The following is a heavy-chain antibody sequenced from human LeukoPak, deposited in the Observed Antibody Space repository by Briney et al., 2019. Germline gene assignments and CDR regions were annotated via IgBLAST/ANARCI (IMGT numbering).Heavy chain of an antibody. Sequence: ASVRVSCKASGYTFTSYGISWVRQAPGQGLEWIGWISAYNGNTNYAQKLQGRVTMTTDTSTSTAYMELRSLRSDDTAVYYCARVLYCSSTSCYDEESWFDPWGQGTLVTVSS. CDR2: ISAYNGNT. J-gene: IGHJ5*02. D-gene: IGHD2-2*01. CDR3: ARVLYCSSTSCYDEESWFDP. CDR1: GYTFTSYG. V-gene: IGHV1-18*01.